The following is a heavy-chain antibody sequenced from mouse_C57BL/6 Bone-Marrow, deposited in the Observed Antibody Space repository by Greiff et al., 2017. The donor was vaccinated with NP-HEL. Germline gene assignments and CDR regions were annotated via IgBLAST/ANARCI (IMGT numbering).Heavy chain of an antibody. Sequence: QVQLQQSGPELVRPGASVKISCKAPGYTFTSHWMQWVRQRPGQGLEWIGEIFPGGGSTYYNEKFKGKATLTVDTSSSTAYMQLSSLTSEDSAVYFCARPPSTTVVAHWYFDVWGTGTTVTVSS. CDR1: GYTFTSHW. D-gene: IGHD1-1*01. CDR2: IFPGGGST. CDR3: ARPPSTTVVAHWYFDV. J-gene: IGHJ1*03. V-gene: IGHV1-56*01.